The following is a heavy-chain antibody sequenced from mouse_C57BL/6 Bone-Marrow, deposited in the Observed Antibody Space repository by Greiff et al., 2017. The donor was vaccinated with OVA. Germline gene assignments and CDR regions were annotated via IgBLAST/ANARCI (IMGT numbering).Heavy chain of an antibody. V-gene: IGHV1-59*01. CDR2: IDPSDSYT. CDR1: GYTFTSYW. J-gene: IGHJ1*03. D-gene: IGHD1-1*01. Sequence: QVQLQQPRAELVRPGTSVKLSCKASGYTFTSYWMHWVKQRPGQGLEWIGVIDPSDSYTNYNQKFKGKATLTVDTSSSTAYMQLSSLTSEDSAVYYCAGSSYWYFDVWGTGTTVTVSS. CDR3: AGSSYWYFDV.